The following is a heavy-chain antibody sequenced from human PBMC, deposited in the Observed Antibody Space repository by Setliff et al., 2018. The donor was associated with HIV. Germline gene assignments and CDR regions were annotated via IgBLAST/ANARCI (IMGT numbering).Heavy chain of an antibody. V-gene: IGHV1-69-2*01. CDR2: VDPEDGET. D-gene: IGHD6-19*01. J-gene: IGHJ3*02. Sequence: ASVKVSCKASGYTFTDYYMHWVQQAPGKGLEWMGRVDPEDGETIYAEKFQGRVTITADTSTDTAYMELSSLRSEDTAVYYSATGPPLSSGWSQGAFDIWGQGTMVTVS. CDR3: ATGPPLSSGWSQGAFDI. CDR1: GYTFTDYY.